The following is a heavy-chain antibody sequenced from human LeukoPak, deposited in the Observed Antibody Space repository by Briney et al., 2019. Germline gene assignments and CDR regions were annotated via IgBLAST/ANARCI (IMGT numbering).Heavy chain of an antibody. Sequence: GGSLRLSCAASGFTFSNYWIHWVRHAPGKGLVWVSRINTDGSDTDYADSAKGRFTISRDNAKNMLYLQMNSLRAEDTAVYYCTREVASPTRWFDPWGQGTLVTVSS. J-gene: IGHJ5*02. D-gene: IGHD1-1*01. CDR2: INTDGSDT. CDR1: GFTFSNYW. CDR3: TREVASPTRWFDP. V-gene: IGHV3-74*01.